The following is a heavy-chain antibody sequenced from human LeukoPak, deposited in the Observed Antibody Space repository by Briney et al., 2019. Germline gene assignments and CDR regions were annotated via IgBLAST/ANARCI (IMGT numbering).Heavy chain of an antibody. Sequence: GGSLRHSCAASGFTFTNYWMHWVRQAPGKGLVWVSRIDIDGTGTSYADSVKGRFTISRDNAKSTVSLQMNSLKAEDTAVYYCGTVFDHWGPGILVTVSS. CDR3: GTVFDH. CDR2: IDIDGTGT. V-gene: IGHV3-74*01. J-gene: IGHJ4*02. CDR1: GFTFTNYW.